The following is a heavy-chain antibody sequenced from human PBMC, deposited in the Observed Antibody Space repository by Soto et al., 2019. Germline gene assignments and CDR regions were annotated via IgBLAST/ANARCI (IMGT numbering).Heavy chain of an antibody. CDR1: GGSISSGGYY. CDR2: IYYSGSA. CDR3: ARVCGGDCHNGMDV. J-gene: IGHJ6*02. V-gene: IGHV4-31*03. Sequence: QVQLPESGPGLVKPSQTLSLTCTFSGGSISSGGYYWSWIRQHPGKGLEWIGYIYYSGSAYYNPALNSRVTISVDTSKNQCSLKRSAVAAADTAVYYCARVCGGDCHNGMDVWGQRTTVTGTS. D-gene: IGHD2-21*02.